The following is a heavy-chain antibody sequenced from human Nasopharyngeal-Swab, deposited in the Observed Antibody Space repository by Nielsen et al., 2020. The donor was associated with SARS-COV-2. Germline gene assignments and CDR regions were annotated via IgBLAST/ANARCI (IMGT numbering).Heavy chain of an antibody. V-gene: IGHV3-23*01. Sequence: GESLKISCVASGFSFSGSAMSWVRQAPGKGLEWVAAINDGGYASFYANSVRGRFTISRDNSKNTVYLQMNFLRADDTAIYHCAKGGSSSWYSGFDYWGQGTLVTVSP. D-gene: IGHD6-13*01. CDR1: GFSFSGSA. J-gene: IGHJ4*02. CDR3: AKGGSSSWYSGFDY. CDR2: INDGGYAS.